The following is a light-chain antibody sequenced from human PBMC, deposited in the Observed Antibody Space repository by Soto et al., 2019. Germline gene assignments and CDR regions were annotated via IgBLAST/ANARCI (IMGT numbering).Light chain of an antibody. CDR3: QSYDSSLSGYVV. CDR2: GNS. V-gene: IGLV1-40*01. J-gene: IGLJ2*01. CDR1: SSNIGAGYD. Sequence: QSVLTQPPSVSGAPGQRVTISCTGSSSNIGAGYDVHWYQQLPGTAPKLLIYGNSNRPSGVPDRFSGSKSGTSASLAITGLQAEDEAEYDCQSYDSSLSGYVVFGGGTKLTVL.